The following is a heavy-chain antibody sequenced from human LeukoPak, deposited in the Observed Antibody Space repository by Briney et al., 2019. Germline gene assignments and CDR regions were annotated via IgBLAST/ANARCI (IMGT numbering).Heavy chain of an antibody. V-gene: IGHV1-69*05. CDR3: ARTVYDILSGFDY. Sequence: SVKVSCKASGGTFSSYIITWVRQAPGQGLEWMGRIIPIFGTPDYAQKFQGRVTMTRDTSTTTVTMELSSLRSEDTAVYYCARTVYDILSGFDYWGQGTLVTVSS. CDR2: IIPIFGTP. D-gene: IGHD3-9*01. J-gene: IGHJ4*02. CDR1: GGTFSSYI.